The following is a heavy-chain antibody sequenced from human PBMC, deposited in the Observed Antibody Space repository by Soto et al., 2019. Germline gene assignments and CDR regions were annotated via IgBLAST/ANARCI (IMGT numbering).Heavy chain of an antibody. CDR1: GFTFSSYG. CDR2: IWYDGSNK. V-gene: IGHV3-33*01. Sequence: PGGSLRLSCAASGFTFSSYGMPWVRQAPGKGLEWVAVIWYDGSNKYYADSVKGRFTISRDNSKNTLYLQMNSLRADDTAVYYCARDLGGSYLDYWGQGTLVTVSS. J-gene: IGHJ4*02. CDR3: ARDLGGSYLDY. D-gene: IGHD1-26*01.